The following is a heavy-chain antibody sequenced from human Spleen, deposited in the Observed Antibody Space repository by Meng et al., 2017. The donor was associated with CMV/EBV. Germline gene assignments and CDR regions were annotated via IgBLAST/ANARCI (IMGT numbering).Heavy chain of an antibody. D-gene: IGHD3-3*01. CDR3: ARDFRDYDFWSGPQH. Sequence: SVKGRFTISRDNSKNSLYLQMNSLRTEDSALYYCARDFRDYDFWSGPQHWGQGTLVTVSS. J-gene: IGHJ4*02. V-gene: IGHV3-43*01.